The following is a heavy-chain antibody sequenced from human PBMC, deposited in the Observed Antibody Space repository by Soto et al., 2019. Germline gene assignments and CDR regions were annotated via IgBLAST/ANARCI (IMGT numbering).Heavy chain of an antibody. V-gene: IGHV4-31*02. Sequence: PSETLSLTXTVPGGSISSGGYYWSWIRQHPGKGLEWIGYIYYSGSTYYNPSLKSRVTISVDTSKNQFSLKLSSVTAADTAVYYCARGNNVLRYFGNWFDPWGQGTLVTVSS. CDR2: IYYSGST. CDR3: ARGNNVLRYFGNWFDP. CDR1: GGSISSGGYY. J-gene: IGHJ5*02. D-gene: IGHD3-9*01.